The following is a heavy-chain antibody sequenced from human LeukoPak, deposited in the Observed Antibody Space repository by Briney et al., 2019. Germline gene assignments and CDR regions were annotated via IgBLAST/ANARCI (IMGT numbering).Heavy chain of an antibody. CDR3: ARDRHYYFWSGYYSGGKYYYYYYMDV. V-gene: IGHV4-59*01. CDR2: IYYSGST. CDR1: GGSISSYY. J-gene: IGHJ6*03. D-gene: IGHD3-3*01. Sequence: SETLSLTCTVSGGSISSYYWSWIRQPPGKGLEWIGYIYYSGSTNYNPSLKSRVTISVDTSKNQFSLKLSSVTAADTAVYYCARDRHYYFWSGYYSGGKYYYYYYMDVWGKGTTVTVSS.